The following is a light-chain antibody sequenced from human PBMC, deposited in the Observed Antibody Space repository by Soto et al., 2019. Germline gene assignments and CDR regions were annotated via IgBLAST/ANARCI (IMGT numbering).Light chain of an antibody. Sequence: QSALTQPASVSGSPGQSITITCTGTSSDIGEYNFVSWYQQHPGKAPKLMIFDVSNRPSGLSNRFSGSKSGNTASLTISRLQPEDEAHYYCSSYTSISSLVFGGGTKLTVL. CDR1: SSDIGEYNF. CDR2: DVS. V-gene: IGLV2-14*01. CDR3: SSYTSISSLV. J-gene: IGLJ2*01.